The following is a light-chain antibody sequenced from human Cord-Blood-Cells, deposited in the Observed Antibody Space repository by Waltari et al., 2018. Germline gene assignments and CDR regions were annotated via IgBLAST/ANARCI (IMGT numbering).Light chain of an antibody. V-gene: IGKV1-39*01. CDR3: QQSYSTPLT. CDR2: AAS. CDR1: QSISSY. J-gene: IGKJ4*01. Sequence: DIQMTQSPSSLSASVGDRVTITCRASQSISSYLNWYQQQPGKAPKLLIYAASSLQSGVPSRCSGSGSGTGCPLPISSLQPEDFATYYCQQSYSTPLTVGGGTKVEIK.